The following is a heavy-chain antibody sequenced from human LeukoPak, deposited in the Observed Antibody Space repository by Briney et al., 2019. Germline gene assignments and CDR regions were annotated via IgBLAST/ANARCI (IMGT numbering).Heavy chain of an antibody. CDR2: IIPILGIA. CDR3: ATYRADCSSTSCYAFDI. D-gene: IGHD2-2*01. Sequence: SVKVSCKASGYTFTSYGISWVRQAPGQGLEWMGRIIPILGIANYAQKFQGRVTITADKSTSTAYMELSSLRSEDTAVYYCATYRADCSSTSCYAFDIWGQGTMVTVSS. CDR1: GYTFTSYG. J-gene: IGHJ3*02. V-gene: IGHV1-69*04.